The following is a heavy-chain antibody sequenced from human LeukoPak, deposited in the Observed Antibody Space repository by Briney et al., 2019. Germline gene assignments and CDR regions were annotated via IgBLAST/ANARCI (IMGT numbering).Heavy chain of an antibody. CDR2: YDGSNK. J-gene: IGHJ4*02. CDR3: AREDYYDSSGYYDFDY. D-gene: IGHD3-22*01. Sequence: YDGSNKYYADSVKGRFTISRDNSKNTLYLQMNSLRAEDTAVYYCAREDYYDSSGYYDFDYWGQGTLVTVSS. V-gene: IGHV3-33*01.